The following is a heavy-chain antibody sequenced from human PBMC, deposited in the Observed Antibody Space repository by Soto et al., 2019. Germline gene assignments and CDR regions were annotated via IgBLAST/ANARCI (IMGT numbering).Heavy chain of an antibody. CDR1: GFTFSNYA. CDR3: ANPGGAAATTGPILRYFDP. Sequence: EEQLLESGGGLVQPGGSLRLSCAASGFTFSNYAMSWVRQAPGKGLEWVSGITGGGNTYYADSVKGRFTISRDNSKSRLYLQMNSLRADDTAIYYCANPGGAAATTGPILRYFDPWGQGTLVTVSS. CDR2: ITGGGNT. J-gene: IGHJ5*02. D-gene: IGHD6-13*01. V-gene: IGHV3-23*01.